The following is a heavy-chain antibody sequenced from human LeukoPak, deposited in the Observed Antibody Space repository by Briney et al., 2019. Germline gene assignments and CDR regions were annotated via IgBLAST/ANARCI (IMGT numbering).Heavy chain of an antibody. CDR1: GVSIGSSSYY. V-gene: IGHV4-39*01. CDR2: IYYSGST. CDR3: ASLSTTYGDYFYYYYYYMDV. J-gene: IGHJ6*03. D-gene: IGHD4-17*01. Sequence: PSETLSLTCTVSGVSIGSSSYYWGWIRQPPGKGLEWIVSIYYSGSTYYNPSLKSRITISVYTSKNQFSLKLSSVTAADTAVYYCASLSTTYGDYFYYYYYYMDVWGKGTTVTISS.